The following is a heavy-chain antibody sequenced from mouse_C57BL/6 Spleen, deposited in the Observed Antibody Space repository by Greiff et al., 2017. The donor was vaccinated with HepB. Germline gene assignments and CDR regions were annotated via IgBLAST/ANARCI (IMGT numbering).Heavy chain of an antibody. CDR1: GYTFTSYW. J-gene: IGHJ2*01. CDR3: ARGRGYGLDY. CDR2: IDPSDSYT. Sequence: VQLQQPGAELVMPGASVKLSCKASGYTFTSYWMHWVKQRPGQGLEWIGEIDPSDSYTNYNQKFKGKSTLTVDKSSSTAYMQLSSLTSEDSAVYYCARGRGYGLDYWGQGTTLTVSS. V-gene: IGHV1-69*01. D-gene: IGHD1-1*02.